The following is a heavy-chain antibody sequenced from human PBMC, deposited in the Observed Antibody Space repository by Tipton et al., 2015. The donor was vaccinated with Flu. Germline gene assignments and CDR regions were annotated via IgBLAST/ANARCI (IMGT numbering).Heavy chain of an antibody. Sequence: TLSLTCTVSGGSLSSFYWSWIRQPAGKGLEWIGTIYYSGSTYYNPSLKSRVTMSVDTSKNQFSLKLSYVTAADTAVYYCACRGSCYHWGQGTLVTVSS. J-gene: IGHJ4*02. CDR1: GGSLSSFY. CDR3: ACRGSCYH. V-gene: IGHV4-59*04. CDR2: IYYSGST. D-gene: IGHD1-26*01.